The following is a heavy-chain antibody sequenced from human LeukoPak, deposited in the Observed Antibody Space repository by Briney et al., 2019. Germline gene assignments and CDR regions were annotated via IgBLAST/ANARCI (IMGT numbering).Heavy chain of an antibody. J-gene: IGHJ4*02. CDR2: INPNSGGT. CDR3: AKITMVRSKTGEFDY. V-gene: IGHV1-2*02. CDR1: GYTFTAYY. D-gene: IGHD3-10*01. Sequence: VASVKVSCKASGYTFTAYYMHWVRQAPGQGLEWMGWINPNSGGTNYAQKFQGRVTMTRDTSISTAYMELSSLRSDDTAVYYCAKITMVRSKTGEFDYWGQGTLVTVSS.